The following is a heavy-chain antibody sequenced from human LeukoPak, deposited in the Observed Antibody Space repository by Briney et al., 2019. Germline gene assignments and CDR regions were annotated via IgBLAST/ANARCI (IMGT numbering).Heavy chain of an antibody. Sequence: ASVKVSCKVSGYTLTELSMHWVRQAPGKGLEWMGGFDPEDGETIYAQKFQGRVTMTEDTSTDTAYMELSSLRSEDTAVYYCATAPVGFVGGSPSWWAGDCWGQGTLVTVSS. V-gene: IGHV1-24*01. CDR1: GYTLTELS. D-gene: IGHD1-26*01. CDR2: FDPEDGET. J-gene: IGHJ4*02. CDR3: ATAPVGFVGGSPSWWAGDC.